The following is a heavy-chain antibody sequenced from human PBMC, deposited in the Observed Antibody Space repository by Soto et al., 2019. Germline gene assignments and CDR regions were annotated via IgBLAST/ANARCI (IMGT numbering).Heavy chain of an antibody. CDR2: IKQDGSEK. V-gene: IGHV3-7*01. CDR3: ARDAGWSIPTGWFDP. D-gene: IGHD2-2*02. Sequence: EVQLVESGGGLVQPGGSLRLSCAASGFTFSSYWMSWVRQAPGKGLEWVANIKQDGSEKYYVDSVKGRFTISRDNAKNSLYLQMNSLRAEDTAVYYCARDAGWSIPTGWFDPWGQGTLVTVSS. J-gene: IGHJ5*02. CDR1: GFTFSSYW.